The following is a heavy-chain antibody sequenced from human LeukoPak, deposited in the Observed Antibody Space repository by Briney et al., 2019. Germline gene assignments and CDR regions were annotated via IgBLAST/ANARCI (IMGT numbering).Heavy chain of an antibody. CDR3: ARDPMTTVTPWWAPPNWFDP. J-gene: IGHJ5*02. CDR1: GYTFTGYY. Sequence: ASVKVSCKASGYTFTGYYLHWVRQAPGQGLEWMGWINPNSGGTNYAQKFQGRVTMTRDTSISTAYMELSSLRSDDTAVYYCARDPMTTVTPWWAPPNWFDPWGQGTLVTVSS. D-gene: IGHD4-17*01. V-gene: IGHV1-2*02. CDR2: INPNSGGT.